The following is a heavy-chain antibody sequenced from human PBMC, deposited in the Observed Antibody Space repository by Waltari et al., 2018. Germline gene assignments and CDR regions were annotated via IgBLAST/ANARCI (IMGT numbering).Heavy chain of an antibody. CDR3: ARDQAYNWTPLSVVDY. CDR2: IYHSGST. J-gene: IGHJ4*02. CDR1: GYSISSGYY. V-gene: IGHV4-38-2*02. D-gene: IGHD1-20*01. Sequence: QVQLQESGPGLVKPSETLSLTCTVSGYSISSGYYWGWIRQPPGKGLEWIGSIYHSGSTYYTPSLKSRVTISVDTSKNQFSLKLSSVTAADTAVYYCARDQAYNWTPLSVVDYWGQGTLVTVSS.